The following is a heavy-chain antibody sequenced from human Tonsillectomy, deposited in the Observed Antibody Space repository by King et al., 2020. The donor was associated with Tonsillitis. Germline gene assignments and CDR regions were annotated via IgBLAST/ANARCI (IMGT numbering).Heavy chain of an antibody. D-gene: IGHD7-27*01. CDR2: IIPLFGTA. Sequence: QLVQSGAEVKKPGSSVKVSCKASGGTFSSYAVNWVRQAPGQGLEWVGGIIPLFGTANYAQKFQGRVTITADESTSTAYMELSSLGSDDTAVYYCARELGMRVDYWGQGTLVTVSS. CDR3: ARELGMRVDY. CDR1: GGTFSSYA. V-gene: IGHV1-69*01. J-gene: IGHJ4*02.